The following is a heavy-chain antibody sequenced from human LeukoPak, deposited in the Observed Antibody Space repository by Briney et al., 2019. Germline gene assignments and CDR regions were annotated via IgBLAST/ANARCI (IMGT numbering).Heavy chain of an antibody. D-gene: IGHD7-27*01. J-gene: IGHJ3*02. CDR3: ANRRLGRGAFDI. V-gene: IGHV3-23*01. Sequence: GGSLRLSCAASGFTFSSYDMSWIRQAPGKGLEWVSEISGSDESTKYVYSVKGRFTISRDNSKNTLYPLLNSLRVDDTAVYYCANRRLGRGAFDIWGQGTMVTVSS. CDR1: GFTFSSYD. CDR2: ISGSDEST.